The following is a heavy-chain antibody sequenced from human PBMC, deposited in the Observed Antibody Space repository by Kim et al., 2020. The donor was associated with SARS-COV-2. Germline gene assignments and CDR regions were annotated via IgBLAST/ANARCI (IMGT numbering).Heavy chain of an antibody. D-gene: IGHD6-6*01. CDR2: T. CDR3: ARELVPGGFDY. J-gene: IGHJ4*02. V-gene: IGHV4-59*01. Sequence: THSNPALKSRVTISVDTSKSQFSLKLSSVTAADTAVYYCARELVPGGFDYWGQGTLVTVSS.